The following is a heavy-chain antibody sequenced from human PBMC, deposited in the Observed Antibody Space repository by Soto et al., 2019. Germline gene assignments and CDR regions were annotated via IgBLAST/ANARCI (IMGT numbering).Heavy chain of an antibody. V-gene: IGHV1-18*04. CDR3: ARGRYCSGGSCYTNNWFDP. CDR2: ISAYNGNT. D-gene: IGHD2-15*01. Sequence: ASVKVSCKASGYTFTSYGISWVRQAPGQGLEWMGWISAYNGNTNYAQKLQGRVTMTTDTSTSTAYMELRSLRSDDTAVYYCARGRYCSGGSCYTNNWFDPWGQGTLVTVSS. J-gene: IGHJ5*02. CDR1: GYTFTSYG.